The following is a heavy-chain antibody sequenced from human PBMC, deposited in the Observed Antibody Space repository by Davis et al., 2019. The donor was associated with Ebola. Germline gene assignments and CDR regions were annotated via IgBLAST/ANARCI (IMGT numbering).Heavy chain of an antibody. CDR2: ISGSGVTT. V-gene: IGHV3-23*01. CDR1: GFTFSSTYA. Sequence: GGSLRLSCAASGFTFSSTYAMSWVRQVPGKGLEWVSTISGSGVTTHYADSVKGRFTISRDTSKNTLYLHMRSLRAEDTAVYYCAKYDGNSKSVYFDYWGQGTLVTVSS. J-gene: IGHJ4*02. D-gene: IGHD4-23*01. CDR3: AKYDGNSKSVYFDY.